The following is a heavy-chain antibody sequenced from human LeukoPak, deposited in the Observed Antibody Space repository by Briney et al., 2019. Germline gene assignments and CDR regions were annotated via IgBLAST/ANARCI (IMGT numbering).Heavy chain of an antibody. D-gene: IGHD3-10*01. J-gene: IGHJ4*02. CDR1: GDSVSSNSAA. Sequence: SQTLSLTCAISGDSVSSNSAASNWLRQSPSRGLEWLGRTYYRSKWYNDYAVSVKSRITINPDTYKNQCSLQLNSVTPEDTAVYYCALMVQGVVRYWGQGTLVTVSS. CDR3: ALMVQGVVRY. V-gene: IGHV6-1*01. CDR2: TYYRSKWYN.